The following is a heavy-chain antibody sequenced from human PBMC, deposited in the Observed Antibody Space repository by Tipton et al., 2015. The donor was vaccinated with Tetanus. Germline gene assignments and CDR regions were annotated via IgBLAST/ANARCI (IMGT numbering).Heavy chain of an antibody. Sequence: SLRISCAASGFTFSTNAMHWVRQAPGKGLERVAAIWNDGSYKYYADSVKGRFTVSRDNSKNTLYLEMNSLRAEDTAVYYCARVGISQNAYSYVYHGLDFWGQGTTVTVSS. D-gene: IGHD5-18*01. CDR1: GFTFSTNA. CDR3: ARVGISQNAYSYVYHGLDF. V-gene: IGHV3-33*01. J-gene: IGHJ6*02. CDR2: IWNDGSYK.